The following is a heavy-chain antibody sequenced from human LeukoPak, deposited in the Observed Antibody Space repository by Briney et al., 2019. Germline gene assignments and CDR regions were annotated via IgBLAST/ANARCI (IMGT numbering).Heavy chain of an antibody. CDR2: IYNGDNT. CDR1: RFTVATNH. D-gene: IGHD6-19*01. CDR3: ARASRWLAFDT. V-gene: IGHV3-66*01. J-gene: IGHJ4*02. Sequence: GGSLRVSCAASRFTVATNHMNWVRQAPGKGLEWVSVIYNGDNTAYADSVKGRFTVSRDNSKNTLYLQMHSLRAEDTAVYFCARASRWLAFDTWGQGTLVTVSS.